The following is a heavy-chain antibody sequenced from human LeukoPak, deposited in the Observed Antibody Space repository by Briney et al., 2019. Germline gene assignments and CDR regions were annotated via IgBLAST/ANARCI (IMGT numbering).Heavy chain of an antibody. CDR2: ISAYNGNT. V-gene: IGHV1-18*01. CDR1: GYTFTSYG. J-gene: IGHJ4*02. Sequence: ASVKVSCKASGYTFTSYGISWVRQAPGQGLEWMGWISAYNGNTNYAQKLQGRVTMTTDTSTSTAYMELRSLRSDDTAVYYCARLSRGYSYGSLYYFDYWGQGTLVTVSS. CDR3: ARLSRGYSYGSLYYFDY. D-gene: IGHD5-18*01.